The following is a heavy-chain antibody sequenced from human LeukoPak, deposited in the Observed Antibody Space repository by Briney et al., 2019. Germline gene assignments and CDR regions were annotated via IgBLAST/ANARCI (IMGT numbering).Heavy chain of an antibody. Sequence: QTGGSLRLSCAASGFTVSSNYMSWVRQAPGKGLEWVSVIYSGGSTYYADYVKGRFTISRHNSKNTLYLQMNSLRAEDTAVYYCARVRIAAAVEAFDIWGQGTMVTVSS. CDR2: IYSGGST. D-gene: IGHD6-13*01. V-gene: IGHV3-53*04. J-gene: IGHJ3*02. CDR3: ARVRIAAAVEAFDI. CDR1: GFTVSSNY.